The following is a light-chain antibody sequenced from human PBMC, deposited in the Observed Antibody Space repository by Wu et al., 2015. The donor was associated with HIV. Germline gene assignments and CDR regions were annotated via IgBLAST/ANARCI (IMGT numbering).Light chain of an antibody. CDR2: GAS. J-gene: IGKJ2*01. V-gene: IGKV3-15*01. Sequence: EMVLTQSPATLSVSPGERTTLSCRASQSVSTNLAWYQHKPGQAPRLLIYGASIRATGVPARFSGSGSGTEFTLTISSMQSEDFALYYCQQYNNRGNTFGQGTKAGDQT. CDR1: QSVSTN. CDR3: QQYNNRGNT.